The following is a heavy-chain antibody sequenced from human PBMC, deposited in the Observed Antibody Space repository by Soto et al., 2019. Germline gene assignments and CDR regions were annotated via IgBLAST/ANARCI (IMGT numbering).Heavy chain of an antibody. V-gene: IGHV2-5*02. D-gene: IGHD3-16*01. J-gene: IGHJ5*02. Sequence: QITLKESGPTLVKPTQTLTLTCTFSGFSLTTRGVGVGWIRQPPGKALECLALIYWDDDKRYSPSLQSRLSINQDTFKNQVVLTMTNVDPVDTATYYCAHIPNYYQYDWFDPWGQGTLVSVSS. CDR3: AHIPNYYQYDWFDP. CDR2: IYWDDDK. CDR1: GFSLTTRGVG.